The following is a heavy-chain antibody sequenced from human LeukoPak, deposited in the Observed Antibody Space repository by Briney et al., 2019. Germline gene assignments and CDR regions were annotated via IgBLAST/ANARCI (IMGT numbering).Heavy chain of an antibody. Sequence: KPSETLSLTCTVSGGSISSYSWSWIRQPPGKGLEWIGYIYYSGSTNYNPSLKSRVTISVDTSKNQFSLKLSSVTAADTAVYYCARGRPSYYDSSGYYYPHFDYWGQGTLVTVSS. CDR1: GGSISSYS. V-gene: IGHV4-59*12. J-gene: IGHJ4*02. CDR3: ARGRPSYYDSSGYYYPHFDY. D-gene: IGHD3-22*01. CDR2: IYYSGST.